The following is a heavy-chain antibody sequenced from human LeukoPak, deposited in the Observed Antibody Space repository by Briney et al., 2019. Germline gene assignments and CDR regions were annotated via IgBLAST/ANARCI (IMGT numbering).Heavy chain of an antibody. V-gene: IGHV3-33*08. J-gene: IGHJ4*02. CDR1: GFAFSSYT. CDR3: ARDNSGSYDDSFDY. D-gene: IGHD1-26*01. Sequence: GGSLRLSCAASGFAFSSYTMNWVRQAPGKGLEWVAFIWYDGSNKYYADSVKGRFTISRDNAKNSLFLQMNSLRAEDTAVYYCARDNSGSYDDSFDYWGQGTLVTVSS. CDR2: IWYDGSNK.